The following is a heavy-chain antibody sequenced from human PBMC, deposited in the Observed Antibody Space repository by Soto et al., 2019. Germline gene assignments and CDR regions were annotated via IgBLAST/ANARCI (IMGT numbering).Heavy chain of an antibody. J-gene: IGHJ3*02. CDR3: AKDIGYSSSWTDAFDI. CDR2: FSWNSGSI. D-gene: IGHD6-13*01. V-gene: IGHV3-9*01. CDR1: GFTFDDYA. Sequence: EVQLVESGGGLVQPGRSLRLSCAASGFTFDDYAMHWVRQAPGKGLEWVSGFSWNSGSIGYADSVKGRFTISRDNAKNSLYLQMNSLRAEDTALYYCAKDIGYSSSWTDAFDIWGQGTMVTVSS.